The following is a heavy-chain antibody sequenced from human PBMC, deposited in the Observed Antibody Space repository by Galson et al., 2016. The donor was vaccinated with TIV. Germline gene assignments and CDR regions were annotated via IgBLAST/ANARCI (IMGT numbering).Heavy chain of an antibody. CDR2: ISPHNVNT. CDR1: GYSFTSYG. Sequence: SVKVSCKASGYSFTSYGISWVRQAPGQGFEWMGWISPHNVNTNSEQKFQGRVTITADKSTSTAYMELSSLRSEDTAIYYCATFLHDTTRGFDYWGQGTLVTVSS. V-gene: IGHV1-18*04. CDR3: ATFLHDTTRGFDY. J-gene: IGHJ4*02. D-gene: IGHD1-26*01.